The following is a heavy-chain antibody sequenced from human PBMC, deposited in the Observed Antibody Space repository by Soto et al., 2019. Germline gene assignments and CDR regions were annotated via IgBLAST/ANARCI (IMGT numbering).Heavy chain of an antibody. Sequence: EVPLVESGGGLVQPGGSLRLSCAIFEGTVIRDWMNWVRQAPGKGLEWVAHTNQDGSEKYYVDSVKGRFTISRDNDKNSLYLKMKSLRAEDTAMYYCSGVVGDAFWGQGTLGTVSS. CDR2: TNQDGSEK. J-gene: IGHJ4*02. V-gene: IGHV3-7*04. CDR1: EGTVIRDW. CDR3: SGVVGDAF. D-gene: IGHD2-15*01.